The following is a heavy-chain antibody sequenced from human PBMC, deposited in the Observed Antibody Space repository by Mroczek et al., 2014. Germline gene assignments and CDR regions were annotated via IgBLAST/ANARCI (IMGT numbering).Heavy chain of an antibody. D-gene: IGHD2-21*02. V-gene: IGHV4-61*02. CDR1: GGSISSGSYY. CDR2: IYTSGST. Sequence: QVQLQQWGPGLVKPSQTLSLTCTVSGGSISSGSYYWSWIRQPAGKGLEWIGRIYTSGSTNYNPSLKSRVTISVDTSKNQFSLKLSSVTAADTAVYYCARAIHIVVVTAIHWYFDLVGPWPPWSLS. J-gene: IGHJ2*01. CDR3: ARAIHIVVVTAIHWYFDL.